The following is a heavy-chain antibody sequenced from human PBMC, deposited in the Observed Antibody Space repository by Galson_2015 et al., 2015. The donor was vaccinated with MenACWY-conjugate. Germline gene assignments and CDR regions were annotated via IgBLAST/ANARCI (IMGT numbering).Heavy chain of an antibody. CDR3: ASYNWNYGFDP. CDR2: IWYDVSNK. V-gene: IGHV3-33*01. Sequence: SLRLSCAASGFTFSSYGMHWVRQAPGKGLEWVAVIWYDVSNKYYADSVKGRFTISRDNSKNTLYLQMNSLRAEDTAVYYCASYNWNYGFDPWGQGTLVTVSS. CDR1: GFTFSSYG. J-gene: IGHJ5*02. D-gene: IGHD1-7*01.